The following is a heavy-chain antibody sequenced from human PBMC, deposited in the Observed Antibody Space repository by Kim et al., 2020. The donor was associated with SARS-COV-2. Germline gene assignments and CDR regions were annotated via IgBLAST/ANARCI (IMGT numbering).Heavy chain of an antibody. J-gene: IGHJ4*01. CDR3: GRDKPSGRLSTTFEY. V-gene: IGHV3-11*05. Sequence: GGSLRLSCAASGFTFSDYYMSWIRQAPGKGPEWVACISSGSTYTKFADSVKGRFAISRDNAKNSLYLQMDNLRAEDTGEYYCGRDKPSGRLSTTFEYWG. CDR2: ISSGSTYT. CDR1: GFTFSDYY. D-gene: IGHD6-25*01.